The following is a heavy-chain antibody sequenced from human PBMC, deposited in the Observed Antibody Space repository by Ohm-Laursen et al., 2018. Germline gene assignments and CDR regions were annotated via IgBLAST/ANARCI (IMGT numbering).Heavy chain of an antibody. J-gene: IGHJ6*02. CDR3: ARVSGSGYYYVPYYYGMDV. Sequence: SLRLSCAASGFTFSSYWMSWVRQAPGKGLEWVANIKQDGSEKYYVDSVKGRFTISRDNAKNSLYLQMNSLRAEDTAVYYCARVSGSGYYYVPYYYGMDVWGQGTTVTVSS. CDR2: IKQDGSEK. CDR1: GFTFSSYW. D-gene: IGHD3-22*01. V-gene: IGHV3-7*01.